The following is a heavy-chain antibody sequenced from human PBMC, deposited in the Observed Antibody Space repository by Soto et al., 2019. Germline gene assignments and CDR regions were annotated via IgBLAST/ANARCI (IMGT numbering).Heavy chain of an antibody. Sequence: PGGSLRLSCTASGFIFSNYAMAWVRQAPGQGLEWVSALSPSGYDRYYTDSVKGRFVISRDNSKNTMYLEMKILRDADTAVYHCARRMDNSGYFFDFWGQGALVTVSS. D-gene: IGHD3-10*01. CDR3: ARRMDNSGYFFDF. CDR2: LSPSGYDR. J-gene: IGHJ4*02. V-gene: IGHV3-23*01. CDR1: GFIFSNYA.